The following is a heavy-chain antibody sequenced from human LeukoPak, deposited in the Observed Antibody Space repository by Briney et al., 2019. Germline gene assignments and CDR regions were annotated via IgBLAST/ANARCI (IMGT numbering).Heavy chain of an antibody. J-gene: IGHJ5*02. Sequence: SSVKVSCKASVGPFHTYAISWLRLVPGQGLEWMGRVVPASEVSTYAQKFLGRVTITADYSASTVYMELSSLRPEDTAVHYCARGAPKDYGSGSYPDPWGQGTLVTVSS. CDR2: VVPASEVS. D-gene: IGHD3-10*01. CDR3: ARGAPKDYGSGSYPDP. V-gene: IGHV1-69*04. CDR1: VGPFHTYA.